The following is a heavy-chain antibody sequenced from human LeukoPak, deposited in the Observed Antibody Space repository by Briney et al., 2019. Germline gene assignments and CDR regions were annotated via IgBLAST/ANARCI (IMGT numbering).Heavy chain of an antibody. D-gene: IGHD2-2*02. CDR3: ARGPPYVEVVPAATPPGYYFDY. J-gene: IGHJ4*02. CDR1: GYTFTSYD. CDR2: MNPNSGNT. Sequence: ASVKVSCKASGYTFTSYDINWVRQATGQGLEWMGWMNPNSGNTGYAQKFQGRVTMTRNTSISTAYMELSSLRSEDTAVYYCARGPPYVEVVPAATPPGYYFDYWGQGTLVTVSS. V-gene: IGHV1-8*01.